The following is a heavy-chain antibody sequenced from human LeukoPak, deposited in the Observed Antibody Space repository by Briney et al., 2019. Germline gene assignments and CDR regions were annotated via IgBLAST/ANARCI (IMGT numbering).Heavy chain of an antibody. CDR1: GITFSSYW. D-gene: IGHD3-10*01. Sequence: PGGSLRLSCAASGITFSSYWMHWVRQAPGKGLVWVSRITSDGSNTNYADSVKGRFTISRDNAKNSLYLQMNSLRAEDTAVYYCARSHYGEVDYWGQGTLVTVSS. CDR3: ARSHYGEVDY. CDR2: ITSDGSNT. V-gene: IGHV3-74*01. J-gene: IGHJ4*02.